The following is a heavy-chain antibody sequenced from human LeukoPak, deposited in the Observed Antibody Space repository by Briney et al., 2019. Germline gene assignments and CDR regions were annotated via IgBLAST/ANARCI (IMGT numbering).Heavy chain of an antibody. V-gene: IGHV4-39*07. CDR1: GGSISSSSYY. J-gene: IGHJ3*02. CDR2: IYYSGST. CDR3: ARDQMGTTVTSPRDDAFDI. D-gene: IGHD4-17*01. Sequence: SETLSLTCTVSGGSISSSSYYWGWIRQPPGKGLEWIGSIYYSGSTYYNPSLKSRVTISVDTSKNQFSLKLSSVTAAYTAVYYCARDQMGTTVTSPRDDAFDIWGQGTMVTVSS.